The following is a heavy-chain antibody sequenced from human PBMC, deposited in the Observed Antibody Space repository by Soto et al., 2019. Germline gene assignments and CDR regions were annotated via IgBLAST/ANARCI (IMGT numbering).Heavy chain of an antibody. CDR2: ISYDGSNK. J-gene: IGHJ6*02. V-gene: IGHV3-30*18. CDR1: GFTFSSYG. CDR3: AKEQAWELNYYGMDV. D-gene: IGHD1-26*01. Sequence: GGSLRLSCAASGFTFSSYGMHWVRQAPGKGLEWVAVISYDGSNKYYADSVKGRFTISRDNSKNTLYLQMNSLRAEDTAVYYCAKEQAWELNYYGMDVWGQGTTVTVSS.